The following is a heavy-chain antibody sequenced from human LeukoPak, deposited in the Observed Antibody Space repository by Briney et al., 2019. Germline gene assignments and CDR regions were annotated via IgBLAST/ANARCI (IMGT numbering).Heavy chain of an antibody. D-gene: IGHD2-21*02. V-gene: IGHV3-64*01. CDR2: ISSNGGST. Sequence: RPGGSLRLSCAASGFTFSSYAMHWVRQAPGKGLEYVSAISSNGGSTYYANSVKGRFTISRDNSKNTLYLQMNSLRAEDTAVYYCARDDGGDYCFVYWGQGTLVTVSS. J-gene: IGHJ4*02. CDR1: GFTFSSYA. CDR3: ARDDGGDYCFVY.